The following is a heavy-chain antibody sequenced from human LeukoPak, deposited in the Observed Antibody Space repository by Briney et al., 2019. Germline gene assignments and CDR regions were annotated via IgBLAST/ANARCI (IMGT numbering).Heavy chain of an antibody. CDR3: AKYNSGTSYRGLDQ. CDR2: IICSAVNT. CDR1: GLTVSSYA. Sequence: GGSLRLSCGASGLTVSSYAMSWVRQAPGKGLEWVSTIICSAVNTYYADSVKGRFTISRDDSKNTVYLQMNSLRGEATIVYSCAKYNSGTSYRGLDQWGQGTLVTVSS. J-gene: IGHJ4*02. V-gene: IGHV3-23*01. D-gene: IGHD3-10*01.